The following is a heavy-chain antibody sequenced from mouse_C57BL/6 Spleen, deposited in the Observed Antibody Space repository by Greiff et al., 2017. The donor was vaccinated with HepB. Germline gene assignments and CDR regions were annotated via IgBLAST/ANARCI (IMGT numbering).Heavy chain of an antibody. CDR3: ARKLFYDGYYYAMDY. CDR2: IWTGGGT. D-gene: IGHD2-3*01. Sequence: VKLMESGPGLVAPSQSLSITCTVSGFSLTSYAISWVRQPPGKGLEWLGVIWTGGGTNYNSALKSRLSISKDNSKSQVFLKMNSLQTDDTARYYCARKLFYDGYYYAMDYWGQGTSVTVSS. J-gene: IGHJ4*01. V-gene: IGHV2-9-1*01. CDR1: GFSLTSYA.